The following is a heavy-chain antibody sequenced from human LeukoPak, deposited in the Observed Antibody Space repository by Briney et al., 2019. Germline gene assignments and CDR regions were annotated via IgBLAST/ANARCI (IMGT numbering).Heavy chain of an antibody. CDR3: ARGRWRSGGWDGYNFDY. D-gene: IGHD6-19*01. CDR1: GYTFTNCD. V-gene: IGHV1-8*03. J-gene: IGHJ4*02. CDR2: MNPNSGNT. Sequence: EASVKVSCKASGYTFTNCDINWVRQATGQGLEWMGWMNPNSGNTGYAQKFQGRVTITTNTSINTMYMELTSLRSEDTAVYFCARGRWRSGGWDGYNFDYWGQGTVVAVSS.